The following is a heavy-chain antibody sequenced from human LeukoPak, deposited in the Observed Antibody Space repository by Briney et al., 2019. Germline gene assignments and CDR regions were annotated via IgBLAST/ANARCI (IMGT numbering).Heavy chain of an antibody. CDR3: STEDKYCSGANCGKY. Sequence: ASVKVSCKTSGYTFTNYYVHWVRQAPGQGLEWMGYIVPDSGGADYDQKFQGRVTMTRDKSTSTVYMELSSLRSDDTAVYYCSTEDKYCSGANCGKYWGQGTLVTVSS. CDR2: IVPDSGGA. D-gene: IGHD2-15*01. J-gene: IGHJ4*02. CDR1: GYTFTNYY. V-gene: IGHV1-2*02.